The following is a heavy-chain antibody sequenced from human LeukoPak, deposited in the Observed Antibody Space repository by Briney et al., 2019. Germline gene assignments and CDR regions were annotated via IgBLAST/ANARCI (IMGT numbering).Heavy chain of an antibody. CDR3: ATDPRYGSGDSDF. Sequence: ASVKVSRKVSGYTLTELSMHWVRQAPGKGLEWMGGFDPEDGETIYAQKFQGRVTMTEDTSTDTAYMELSSLRSEDTAVYYCATDPRYGSGDSDFWGQGTLVTVSS. J-gene: IGHJ4*02. V-gene: IGHV1-24*01. CDR1: GYTLTELS. CDR2: FDPEDGET. D-gene: IGHD3-10*01.